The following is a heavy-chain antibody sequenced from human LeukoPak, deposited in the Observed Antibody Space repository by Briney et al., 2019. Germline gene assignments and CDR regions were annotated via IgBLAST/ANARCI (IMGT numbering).Heavy chain of an antibody. V-gene: IGHV4-59*01. CDR1: GGSISSYY. Sequence: SETLSLTCTVSGGSISSYYWSWIRQPPGKGLEWIGYIYYSGSTNYNPSLKSRVTISVDTSKNQFSLKLSSVTAADTAVYYCARALKQLAPFYYYYYMDVWGKGTTVTVPS. CDR2: IYYSGST. D-gene: IGHD6-6*01. CDR3: ARALKQLAPFYYYYYMDV. J-gene: IGHJ6*03.